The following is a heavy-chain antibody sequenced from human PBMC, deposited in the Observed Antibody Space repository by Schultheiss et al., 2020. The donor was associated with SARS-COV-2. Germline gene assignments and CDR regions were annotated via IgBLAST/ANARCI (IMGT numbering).Heavy chain of an antibody. CDR1: GFTFSSYG. J-gene: IGHJ4*02. Sequence: GESLKISCAASGFTFSSYGMHWVRQAPGKGLEWVAVISYDGSNKYYADSVKGRFTISRDNSKNTLYLQMNSLRAEDTAVYYCARGGFESIAADFDYWGQGTLVTVSS. V-gene: IGHV3-30*03. CDR3: ARGGFESIAADFDY. CDR2: ISYDGSNK. D-gene: IGHD6-6*01.